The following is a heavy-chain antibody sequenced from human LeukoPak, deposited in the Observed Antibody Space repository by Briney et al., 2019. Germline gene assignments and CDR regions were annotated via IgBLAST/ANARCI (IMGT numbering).Heavy chain of an antibody. CDR3: SRARDYYDSSSYPNWFDP. D-gene: IGHD3-22*01. Sequence: KPSETLSLTCTVPGGSISSYYWTWIRQPAGKGLEWIGRIYSSGSTNYNPSLKSRVTMSVDKSQNQFSLKLSSVTAADTAVYYCSRARDYYDSSSYPNWFDPWGQGTLVTVSS. V-gene: IGHV4-4*07. CDR1: GGSISSYY. J-gene: IGHJ5*02. CDR2: IYSSGST.